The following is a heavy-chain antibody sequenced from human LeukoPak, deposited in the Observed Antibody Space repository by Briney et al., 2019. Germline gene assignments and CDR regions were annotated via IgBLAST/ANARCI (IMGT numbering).Heavy chain of an antibody. Sequence: PGGPLRLSCAASGFTFSDYYMSWIRQAPGKGLEWVSYISSSGSTIYYADSVKGRFTISRDNAKNSLYLQMNSLRAEDTAVYYCARDNEYSGYDVYYYYGMDVWGQGTTVTVSS. D-gene: IGHD5-12*01. CDR1: GFTFSDYY. J-gene: IGHJ6*02. V-gene: IGHV3-11*01. CDR2: ISSSGSTI. CDR3: ARDNEYSGYDVYYYYGMDV.